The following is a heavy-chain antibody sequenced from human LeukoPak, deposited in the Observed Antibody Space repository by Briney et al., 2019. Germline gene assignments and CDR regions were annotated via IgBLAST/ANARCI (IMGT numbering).Heavy chain of an antibody. D-gene: IGHD6-19*01. V-gene: IGHV4-59*12. CDR2: IYHSGST. J-gene: IGHJ5*02. CDR1: GGSISSYY. CDR3: ARGLPVAGLTGWFDP. Sequence: SETLSLTCTVSGGSISSYYWSWIRQPPGKGLEWIGYIYHSGSTYYNPSLKSRVTISVDRSKNQFSLKLSSVTAADTAVYYCARGLPVAGLTGWFDPWGQGTLVTVSS.